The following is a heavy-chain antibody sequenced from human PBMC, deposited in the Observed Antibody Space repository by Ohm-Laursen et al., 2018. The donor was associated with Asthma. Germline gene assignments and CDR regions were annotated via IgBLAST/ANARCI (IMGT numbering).Heavy chain of an antibody. J-gene: IGHJ4*02. CDR2: IKPDGSQT. CDR3: ATLSWYASQF. Sequence: GSLRLSCAASGFTFSGSWMFWVRQAPGKGLQWLSFIKPDGSQTYYADSMEGRFSISRDYSKNSLYLQMSSLRAEDTAIYYCATLSWYASQFWGQGTLVTVSS. D-gene: IGHD2-2*01. V-gene: IGHV3-7*01. CDR1: GFTFSGSW.